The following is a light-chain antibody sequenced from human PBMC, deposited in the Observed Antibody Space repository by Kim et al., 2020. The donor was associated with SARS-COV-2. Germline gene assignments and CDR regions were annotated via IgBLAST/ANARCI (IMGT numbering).Light chain of an antibody. J-gene: IGKJ2*01. CDR1: QSVSSN. CDR2: GAS. CDR3: QHYDNWPPYT. V-gene: IGKV3-15*01. Sequence: GSPGERATLSCRASQSVSSNLAWYHQKPGQAPRLLIYGASTRATGIPARFSGSGSGAEFTLTISSLQSEDFAVYYCQHYDNWPPYTFGQGTKLEI.